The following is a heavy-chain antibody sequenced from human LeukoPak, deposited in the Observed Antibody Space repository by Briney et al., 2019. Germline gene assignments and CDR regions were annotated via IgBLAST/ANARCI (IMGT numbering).Heavy chain of an antibody. V-gene: IGHV3-48*01. CDR1: GFTLASYS. CDR2: ISGSGNKV. D-gene: IGHD2-15*01. Sequence: GGSLRLSCSPSGFTLASYSMSWVRQAPGKGLQWVSFISGSGNKVLYADSVKGRFIISSDNAENYLYLQMNSLRVEDTAVYYCARDAVQAATPFFFDIWGQGALVTVSS. J-gene: IGHJ4*02. CDR3: ARDAVQAATPFFFDI.